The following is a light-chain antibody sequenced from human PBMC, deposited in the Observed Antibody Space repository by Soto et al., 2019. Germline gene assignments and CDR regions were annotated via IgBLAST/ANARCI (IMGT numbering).Light chain of an antibody. J-gene: IGKJ1*01. CDR1: QSVRTW. CDR2: KLS. V-gene: IGKV1-5*03. Sequence: DIQMTQSPSTLSASIGDRVTITCRASQSVRTWLAWFQQKPGEAPKGQIYKLSFLESGVPPRFSGSGSETVFTLAINGLQADDFATYYCLQYNTYPWTFGQGTKVEI. CDR3: LQYNTYPWT.